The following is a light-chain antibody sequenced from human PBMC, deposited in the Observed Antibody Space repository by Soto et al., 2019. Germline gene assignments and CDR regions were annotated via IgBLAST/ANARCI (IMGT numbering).Light chain of an antibody. J-gene: IGKJ2*01. Sequence: IVLTQYPGTLSLSPGERATLSWWASQTINSRYLAWYQQRPGQAPRLLLYAASSRATGIPDTFTGSGVGTDITLTISRLEPDDVAVYSCQQYDTFGQGTKVDIK. CDR2: AAS. CDR3: QQYDT. CDR1: QTINSRY. V-gene: IGKV3-20*01.